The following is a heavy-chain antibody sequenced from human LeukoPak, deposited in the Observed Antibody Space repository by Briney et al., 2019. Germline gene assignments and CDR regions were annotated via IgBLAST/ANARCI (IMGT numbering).Heavy chain of an antibody. CDR1: GFTFSSYA. CDR2: ISSNGGST. J-gene: IGHJ4*02. Sequence: GGSLRLSCAASGFTFSSYAMHWVRQAPGKGLEYVSAISSNGGSTYYANSVKGRFTISRDNSKNTPYLQMGSLRAEDMAVYYCAREAGDWGQGTLVTVSS. CDR3: AREAGD. V-gene: IGHV3-64*01.